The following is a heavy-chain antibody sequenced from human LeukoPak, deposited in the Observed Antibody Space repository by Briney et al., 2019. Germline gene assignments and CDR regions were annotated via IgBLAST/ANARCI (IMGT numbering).Heavy chain of an antibody. CDR3: ARHRADGYDYGDYFDY. V-gene: IGHV3-66*04. CDR1: GFIVSNYY. J-gene: IGHJ4*02. Sequence: GGSLRLSCAASGFIVSNYYMSWVRQAAGKGLEWVSVMYASTCTDYADSVKGTFTISRDNPKNTLYLQMDSLRVEDTAVYYCARHRADGYDYGDYFDYWGQGTLVTVSS. CDR2: MYASTCT. D-gene: IGHD4/OR15-4a*01.